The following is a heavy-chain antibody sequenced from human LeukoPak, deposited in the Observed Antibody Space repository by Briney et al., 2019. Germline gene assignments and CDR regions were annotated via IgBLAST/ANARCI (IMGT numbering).Heavy chain of an antibody. V-gene: IGHV3-30*02. D-gene: IGHD5-24*01. CDR1: GFTFSSYG. CDR3: ARDLEMLPAAYFQH. CDR2: IRYDGSNK. J-gene: IGHJ1*01. Sequence: PGGSLRLSCAASGFTFSSYGMHWVRQAPGKGLEWVAFIRYDGSNKYYADSVKGRFTISRDNSKNTLYLQMNSLRAEDTAVYYCARDLEMLPAAYFQHWGQGTLVTVSS.